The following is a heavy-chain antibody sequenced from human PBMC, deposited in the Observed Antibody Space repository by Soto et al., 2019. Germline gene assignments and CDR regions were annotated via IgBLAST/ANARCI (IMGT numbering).Heavy chain of an antibody. V-gene: IGHV3-30-3*01. D-gene: IGHD4-4*01. CDR1: GFTFSSYA. CDR2: ISYDGSNK. J-gene: IGHJ2*01. CDR3: ARPLWRDDYKWGYFDP. Sequence: QVQLLESGRGVVQPGRSLRLSCAASGFTFSSYAMHWVRQVPGTGLEWVAVISYDGSNKYYADSVKGRFTISRDNSKNTMYLQMNCLRAEDTAVYYCARPLWRDDYKWGYFDPWGRGTLVTVSS.